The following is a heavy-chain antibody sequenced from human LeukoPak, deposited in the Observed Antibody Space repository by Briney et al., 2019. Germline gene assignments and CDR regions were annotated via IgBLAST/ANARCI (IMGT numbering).Heavy chain of an antibody. CDR2: IYTSGST. Sequence: PSQTLSLTCTVSGGSISSGSYYWSWIRQPAGKGLEWIGRIYTSGSTNYNPSLKSRVTMSVDTSKNQFSLKLSSVTAADTAVYYCARDLVDITGTTGDAFDIWGQGTMVTVSS. CDR1: GGSISSGSYY. J-gene: IGHJ3*02. CDR3: ARDLVDITGTTGDAFDI. V-gene: IGHV4-61*02. D-gene: IGHD1-7*01.